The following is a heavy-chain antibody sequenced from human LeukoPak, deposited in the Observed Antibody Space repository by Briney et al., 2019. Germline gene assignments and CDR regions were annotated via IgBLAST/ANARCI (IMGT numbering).Heavy chain of an antibody. CDR1: GGTFSSYA. Sequence: GASVKVSCKASGGTFSSYAISWVRQAPGQGLEWMGGIIPIFGTANYAQKFQGRVTITTDESTSTAYMELSSLRSEDTAVYYCARDYAPLDRQDIVVVPWLSPRPNNWFDPWGQGTLVTVSS. V-gene: IGHV1-69*05. CDR3: ARDYAPLDRQDIVVVPWLSPRPNNWFDP. CDR2: IIPIFGTA. D-gene: IGHD2-2*01. J-gene: IGHJ5*02.